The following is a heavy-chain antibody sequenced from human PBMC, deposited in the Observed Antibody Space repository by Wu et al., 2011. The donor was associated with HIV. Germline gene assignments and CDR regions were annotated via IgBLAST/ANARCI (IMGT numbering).Heavy chain of an antibody. D-gene: IGHD2-21*01. CDR2: IIPIFGTA. Sequence: QVQLVQSWAEVKKPGSSVKVSCKASGGTFRYAINWVRQAPGQGLEWMGGIIPIFGTAKYAQEFQGRVTITADKSTSTAYMELSSLTSEDTAVYYCAGDLGGDEDYWGQGTLVTVSS. CDR1: GGTFRYA. V-gene: IGHV1-69*06. CDR3: AGDLGGDEDY. J-gene: IGHJ4*02.